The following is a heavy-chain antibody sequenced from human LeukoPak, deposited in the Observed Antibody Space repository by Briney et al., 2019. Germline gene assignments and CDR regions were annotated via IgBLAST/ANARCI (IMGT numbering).Heavy chain of an antibody. V-gene: IGHV3-21*01. CDR2: ISTSSSYI. CDR1: AFTFSSYS. J-gene: IGHJ2*01. D-gene: IGHD3-22*01. CDR3: ARTSDTSGRLYWYFDL. Sequence: GGSLRLSCAASAFTFSSYSMNWVRQAPGKGLEWVSFISTSSSYIHYSDSVKGRFTISRDNAKNSLYLQMNSLRAEDTAVYYCARTSDTSGRLYWYFDLWGRGTLVTVSS.